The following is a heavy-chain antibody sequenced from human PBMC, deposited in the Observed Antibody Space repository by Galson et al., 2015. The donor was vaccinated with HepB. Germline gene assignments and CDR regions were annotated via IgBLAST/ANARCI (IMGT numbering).Heavy chain of an antibody. Sequence: SLRLSCAASGFNFSTYWMSWVRQAPGKGLEWVSNIKEDGSKKYYVDSVKGRFTISGDNAKNSLYLQMNNLRAEDTAVYYCARVGHTVVVTSLFSWFDPWGQGTLVTVSS. V-gene: IGHV3-7*01. CDR2: IKEDGSKK. D-gene: IGHD2-21*02. CDR1: GFNFSTYW. J-gene: IGHJ5*02. CDR3: ARVGHTVVVTSLFSWFDP.